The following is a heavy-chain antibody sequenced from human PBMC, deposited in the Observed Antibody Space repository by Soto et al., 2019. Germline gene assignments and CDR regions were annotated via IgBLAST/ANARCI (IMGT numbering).Heavy chain of an antibody. CDR2: IYYSGST. CDR1: GGSISSGGYY. D-gene: IGHD3-10*01. V-gene: IGHV4-31*03. CDR3: ARFAGDDDYYYGSGDYYYGMDV. J-gene: IGHJ6*02. Sequence: QVQLQESGPGLVKPSQTLSLTCTVSGGSISSGGYYWSWIRQHPGKGLEWIGYIYYSGSTYYNPSLKSRVNISVDTSKNQFSLKLSSVTAADTAVYYCARFAGDDDYYYGSGDYYYGMDVWGQGTTVTVSS.